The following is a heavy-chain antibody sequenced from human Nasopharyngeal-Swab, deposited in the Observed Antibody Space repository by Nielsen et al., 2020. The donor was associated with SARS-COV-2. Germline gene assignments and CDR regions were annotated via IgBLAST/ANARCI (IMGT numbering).Heavy chain of an antibody. CDR3: AKAEDPATPFDY. CDR1: GFTFSSYA. D-gene: IGHD5-18*01. CDR2: ISGSGGST. V-gene: IGHV3-23*01. J-gene: IGHJ4*02. Sequence: GEALKISCAASGFTFSSYAMSWVRQAPGKGLEWVSAISGSGGSTYYADSVKGRFTISRDNSKNTLYLQMNSLRAEDTAVYYCAKAEDPATPFDYWCQGTLVTVSS.